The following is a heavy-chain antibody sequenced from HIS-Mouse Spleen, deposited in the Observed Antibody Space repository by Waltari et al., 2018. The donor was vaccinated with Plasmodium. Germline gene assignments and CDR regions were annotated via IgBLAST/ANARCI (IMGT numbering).Heavy chain of an antibody. J-gene: IGHJ4*02. CDR3: ARLSIAVAGNFDY. V-gene: IGHV4-39*01. D-gene: IGHD6-19*01. Sequence: QLQLQESGPGLVKPSETLSLTCTVSGCSISRSSYYWGWIRQPPGKGLEWIGSIYYSGSTYYNPSLKSRVTISVDTSKNQFSLKLSSVTAADTAVYYCARLSIAVAGNFDYWGQGTLVTVSS. CDR2: IYYSGST. CDR1: GCSISRSSYY.